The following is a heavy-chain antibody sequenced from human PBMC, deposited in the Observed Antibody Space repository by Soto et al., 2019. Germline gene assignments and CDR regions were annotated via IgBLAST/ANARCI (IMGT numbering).Heavy chain of an antibody. D-gene: IGHD3-10*01. CDR1: GYSFANYW. Sequence: LGESLKISCQGSGYSFANYWIAWVRQMPGKGLEWVGVIYPGDSDTRYSPSFRGQVTISADKSISHVYLQWSSLKASDTAMYYCERARLRQYYYGMDVWGQGTTVTVSS. J-gene: IGHJ6*02. CDR3: ERARLRQYYYGMDV. CDR2: IYPGDSDT. V-gene: IGHV5-51*01.